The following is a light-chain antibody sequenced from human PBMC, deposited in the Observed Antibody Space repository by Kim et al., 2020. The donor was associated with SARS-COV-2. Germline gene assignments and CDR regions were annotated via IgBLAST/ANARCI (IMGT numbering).Light chain of an antibody. Sequence: SYELTQPPSVSVSPGQTASITCSGDKLGDKYACWYQQKPGQSPVLVIYQDRKRPSGIPEQFSGSNSGNTATLTISGTQAMDEADYYCQAWDSSTGGVFGGGTK. J-gene: IGLJ2*01. CDR3: QAWDSSTGGV. CDR2: QDR. CDR1: KLGDKY. V-gene: IGLV3-1*01.